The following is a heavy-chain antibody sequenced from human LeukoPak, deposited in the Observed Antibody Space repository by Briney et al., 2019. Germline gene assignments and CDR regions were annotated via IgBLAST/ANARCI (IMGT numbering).Heavy chain of an antibody. D-gene: IGHD4/OR15-4a*01. CDR2: IYSDNT. CDR3: ARRAGAYSHPYDY. V-gene: IGHV3-53*01. J-gene: IGHJ4*02. Sequence: GGSLRLSCAASGFTVSSNSMSWVRQAPGKGLEWVSFIYSDNTHYSDSVKGQFTISRDNSKNTLYLQMNSLRAEDTAVYYCARRAGAYSHPYDYWGQGTLVTVPS. CDR1: GFTVSSNS.